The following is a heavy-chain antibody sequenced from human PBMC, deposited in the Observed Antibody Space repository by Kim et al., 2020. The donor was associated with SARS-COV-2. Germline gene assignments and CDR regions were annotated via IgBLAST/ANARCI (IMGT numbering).Heavy chain of an antibody. J-gene: IGHJ4*02. Sequence: YAKGFTGRFVFSLDTSDSTAYLQISSLKAEDTAVYYCAREENYDILTVTDYWGQGTLVTVSS. V-gene: IGHV7-4-1*02. CDR3: AREENYDILTVTDY. D-gene: IGHD3-9*01.